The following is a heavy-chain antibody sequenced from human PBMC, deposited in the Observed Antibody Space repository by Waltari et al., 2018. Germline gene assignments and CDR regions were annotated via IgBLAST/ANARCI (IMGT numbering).Heavy chain of an antibody. Sequence: EMQLLESGGALVQPGGSLRLSCAASGFPFSTYTMNWVRQAPGKGREGVAVLTASGLMDYGDSVKGRFIISRDNSKNTLYLEMYRLRVADTARYYCAKDEGARLAPTFGMDAWGQGTTVIVSS. V-gene: IGHV3-23*01. J-gene: IGHJ6*02. CDR3: AKDEGARLAPTFGMDA. CDR2: LTASGLM. CDR1: GFPFSTYT. D-gene: IGHD6-6*01.